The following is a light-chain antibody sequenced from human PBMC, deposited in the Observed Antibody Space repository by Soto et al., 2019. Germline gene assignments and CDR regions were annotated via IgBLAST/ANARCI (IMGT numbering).Light chain of an antibody. CDR3: QQSYSTPIT. J-gene: IGKJ5*01. CDR1: QSISSY. CDR2: AAS. Sequence: DIQMTQSPSSLSASVGDRVTITSRASQSISSYLNWYQQKPGKAPKVLIYAASNLQSGVPSRFSGSGSGTDFTLTISSLQPEDFATYYCQQSYSTPITFGQGTRLEIK. V-gene: IGKV1-39*01.